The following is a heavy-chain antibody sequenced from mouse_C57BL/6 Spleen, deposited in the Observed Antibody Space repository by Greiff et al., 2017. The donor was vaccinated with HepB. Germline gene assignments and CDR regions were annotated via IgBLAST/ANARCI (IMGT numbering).Heavy chain of an antibody. CDR1: GFNIKDDY. Sequence: VQLQQSGAELVRPGASVKLSCTASGFNIKDDYMHWVKQRPEQGLEWIRWIDPENGDTEYASKFQGKATITADTSSNTAYLQLSSLTSEDTAVYYCTLLYAMDYWGQGTSVTVSS. J-gene: IGHJ4*01. CDR3: TLLYAMDY. CDR2: IDPENGDT. V-gene: IGHV14-4*01.